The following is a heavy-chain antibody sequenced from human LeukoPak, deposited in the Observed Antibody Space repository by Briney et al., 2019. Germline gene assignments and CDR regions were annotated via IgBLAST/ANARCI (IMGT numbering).Heavy chain of an antibody. J-gene: IGHJ6*02. CDR1: GFTFSNAW. D-gene: IGHD3-3*01. CDR3: TTQYYDFWSGYYTFPDSAYYYGMDV. CDR2: IKSKTDGGTT. Sequence: GGSLRLSCAASGFTFSNAWMSWVRQAPGKGLEGVGRIKSKTDGGTTDYAAPVKGRCTISRDDSKNTLYLQMNSLKPEDTAVYYCTTQYYDFWSGYYTFPDSAYYYGMDVWGQGTTVTVSS. V-gene: IGHV3-15*05.